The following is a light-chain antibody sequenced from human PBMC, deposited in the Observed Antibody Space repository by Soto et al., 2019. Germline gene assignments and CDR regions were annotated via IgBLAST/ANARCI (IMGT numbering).Light chain of an antibody. CDR1: QRVSNNY. J-gene: IGKJ3*01. CDR2: GAS. Sequence: EIVLTQSPGTLSFSPGERATLSCRASQRVSNNYLAWYQQKPGRAPRLLISGASNRATGIPDRFSGSGSGTDFTLDISRLEPDDFAVYYCQQYGTSPFTFGPGTKVDLK. CDR3: QQYGTSPFT. V-gene: IGKV3-20*01.